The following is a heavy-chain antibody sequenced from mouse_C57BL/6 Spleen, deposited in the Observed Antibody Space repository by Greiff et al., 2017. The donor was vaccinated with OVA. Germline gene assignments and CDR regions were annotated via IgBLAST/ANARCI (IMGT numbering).Heavy chain of an antibody. CDR2: INPGSGGT. CDR3: ARSGAYYSNYGGY. CDR1: GYAFTNYL. Sequence: QVQLKESGAELVRPGTSVKVSCKASGYAFTNYLIEWVKQRPGQGLEWIGVINPGSGGTNYNEKFKGKATLTADKSSSTAYMQLSSLTSEDSAVYFCARSGAYYSNYGGYWGQGTTLTVSS. D-gene: IGHD2-5*01. V-gene: IGHV1-54*01. J-gene: IGHJ2*01.